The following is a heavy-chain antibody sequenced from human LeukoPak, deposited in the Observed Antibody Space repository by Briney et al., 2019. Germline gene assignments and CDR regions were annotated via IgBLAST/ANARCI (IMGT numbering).Heavy chain of an antibody. Sequence: SETLSLTCAVYGGSFSGYYWSWIRQPPGKGLEWIGEINHSGSTNYNPSLKSRVTISVDTSKNQFSLKLSSVTAADTAVYYCARLEEPVWAFDIWGQGTIVTVSS. CDR3: ARLEEPVWAFDI. J-gene: IGHJ3*02. D-gene: IGHD1-14*01. V-gene: IGHV4-34*01. CDR2: INHSGST. CDR1: GGSFSGYY.